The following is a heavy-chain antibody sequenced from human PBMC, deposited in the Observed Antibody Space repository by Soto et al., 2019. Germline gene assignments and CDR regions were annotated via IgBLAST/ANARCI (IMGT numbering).Heavy chain of an antibody. CDR1: GFTFSSYA. J-gene: IGHJ6*02. CDR3: AKSRRVVVAATRRRQSLV. CDR2: ISGSGGST. D-gene: IGHD2-15*01. Sequence: GGSLRLSCAASGFTFSSYAMSWVRQAPGKGLEWVSAISGSGGSTYYADSVKGRFTISRDNSKNTLYLQMNSLRAEDTAVYYCAKSRRVVVAATRRRQSLVWGQGTTVTVSS. V-gene: IGHV3-23*01.